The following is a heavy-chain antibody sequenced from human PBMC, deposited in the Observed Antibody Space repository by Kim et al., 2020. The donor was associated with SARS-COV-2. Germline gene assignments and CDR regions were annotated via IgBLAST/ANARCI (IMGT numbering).Heavy chain of an antibody. CDR2: INHSGST. CDR3: ARALLYQPLLRRGYFDY. V-gene: IGHV4-34*01. CDR1: GGSFSGYY. J-gene: IGHJ4*02. D-gene: IGHD2-2*01. Sequence: SETLSLTCAVYGGSFSGYYWSWIRQPPGKGLEWIGEINHSGSTNYNPSLKSRVTISVDTSKNQFSLKLSSVTAADTAVYYCARALLYQPLLRRGYFDYWGQGTLVTVSS.